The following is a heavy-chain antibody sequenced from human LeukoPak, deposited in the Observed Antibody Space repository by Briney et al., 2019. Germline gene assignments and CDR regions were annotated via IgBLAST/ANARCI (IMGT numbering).Heavy chain of an antibody. Sequence: GGSLRLSCAASGFTFKKYDVTWVRQAPGKGLEWVSGISPSGGGTYYADSVKGRFTISRDDSKNTLSLQMNSLRVEDTAVYYCAHPTEYSSSWYGNWFDPWGQGTLVTVSS. D-gene: IGHD6-13*01. CDR1: GFTFKKYD. CDR3: AHPTEYSSSWYGNWFDP. CDR2: ISPSGGGT. V-gene: IGHV3-23*01. J-gene: IGHJ5*02.